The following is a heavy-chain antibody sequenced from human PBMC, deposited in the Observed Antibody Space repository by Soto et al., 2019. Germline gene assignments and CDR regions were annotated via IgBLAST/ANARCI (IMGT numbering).Heavy chain of an antibody. V-gene: IGHV1-18*01. CDR3: ARVGIVVVTAVGIDY. CDR2: ISAYNGNT. Sequence: QVQLVQSGAEVKKPGASVKVSCKASGYTFTSYGISWVRQAPGQGLEWMGWISAYNGNTNYAQKLQGRVTMTTETSTSTGYMELRSLRSDDTAVYYCARVGIVVVTAVGIDYWGQGTLVTVSS. CDR1: GYTFTSYG. D-gene: IGHD2-21*02. J-gene: IGHJ4*02.